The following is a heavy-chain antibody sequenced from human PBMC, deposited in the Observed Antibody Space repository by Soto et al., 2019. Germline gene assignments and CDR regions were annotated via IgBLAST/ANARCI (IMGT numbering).Heavy chain of an antibody. CDR3: AKTPVGGSGSYYSENYFDY. CDR2: ISGSGGST. V-gene: IGHV3-23*01. CDR1: GFTFSSYA. D-gene: IGHD3-10*01. Sequence: EVQLLESGGGLVQPGGSLRLSCAASGFTFSSYAMSWVRQAPGKGLEWVSAISGSGGSTYYADSVKGRFTISRNNSKNTLYLQMHSLRAEDTAVYYCAKTPVGGSGSYYSENYFDYWGQGTLVTVSS. J-gene: IGHJ4*02.